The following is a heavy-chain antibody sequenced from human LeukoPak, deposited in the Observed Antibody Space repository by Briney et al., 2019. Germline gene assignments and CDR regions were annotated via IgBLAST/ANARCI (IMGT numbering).Heavy chain of an antibody. D-gene: IGHD3-3*01. Sequence: PGGSLRLSCAASGFTFSSYRINWVRQAPGKGLEGVSYISSSSSTIYYEDSVKGQFTISRDNAKNSLYLQMNSLRDEDTAVYYCAIGGFWSSYYYYYGMDVWGQGTTVTVSS. CDR2: ISSSSSTI. V-gene: IGHV3-48*02. J-gene: IGHJ6*02. CDR3: AIGGFWSSYYYYYGMDV. CDR1: GFTFSSYR.